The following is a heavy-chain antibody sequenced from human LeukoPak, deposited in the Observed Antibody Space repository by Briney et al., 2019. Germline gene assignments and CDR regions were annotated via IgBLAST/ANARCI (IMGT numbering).Heavy chain of an antibody. J-gene: IGHJ4*02. V-gene: IGHV1-2*02. CDR2: MNPNSGGT. Sequence: ASVKVSCKASGYTFTSYYMHWVRQAPGQGLEWMGWMNPNSGGTNYAQKFQGRVTMTRDTYISTAYMELSSLRSDDTAVYYCARESYDSRGYYYGEFDYWGQPTMVTVSS. CDR1: GYTFTSYY. D-gene: IGHD3-22*01. CDR3: ARESYDSRGYYYGEFDY.